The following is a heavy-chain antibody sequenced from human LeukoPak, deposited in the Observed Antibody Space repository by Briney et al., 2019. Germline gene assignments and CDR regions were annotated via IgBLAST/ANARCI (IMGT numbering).Heavy chain of an antibody. J-gene: IGHJ4*02. CDR2: ISYDGSNK. V-gene: IGHV3-30-3*01. D-gene: IGHD6-6*01. CDR3: ARAPPYSSSSTDY. CDR1: GFTFSSYA. Sequence: GGSLRLSCAASGFTFSSYAMHWVRQAPGKGLERVAVISYDGSNKYYADSVKGRFTISRDNSKNTLYPQMNSLRAEDTAVYYCARAPPYSSSSTDYWGQGTLVTVSS.